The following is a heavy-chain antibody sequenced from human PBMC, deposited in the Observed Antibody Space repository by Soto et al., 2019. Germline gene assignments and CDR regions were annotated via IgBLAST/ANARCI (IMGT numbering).Heavy chain of an antibody. CDR2: ISDHTGDA. D-gene: IGHD3-10*01. CDR1: NHTING. Sequence: QVHLVQSGAEVKRPGDSVKVSCKASNHTINGINWVRQAPGHGFEWMGWISDHTGDARYAQKLQGRVTLTVDSSTKTIYMEMNDLRSDDTAVYYCARDGGHVGAFDMWGQGTLVIVSS. J-gene: IGHJ3*02. CDR3: ARDGGHVGAFDM. V-gene: IGHV1-18*04.